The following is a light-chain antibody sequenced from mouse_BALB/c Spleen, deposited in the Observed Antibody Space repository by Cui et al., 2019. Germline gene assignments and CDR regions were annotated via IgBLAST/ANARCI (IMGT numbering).Light chain of an antibody. V-gene: IGKV4-68*01. CDR3: QQWSSNPPTWT. Sequence: QIVLTQSPALMSASPGEKVTMTCSASSSVSYMYWYQQKPRSSPKPWIYLTSILASGVPARFSGSGSGTSYSLTISSMEAEDAATYYCQQWSSNPPTWTFGGGTKLEIK. J-gene: IGKJ1*01. CDR1: SSVSY. CDR2: LTS.